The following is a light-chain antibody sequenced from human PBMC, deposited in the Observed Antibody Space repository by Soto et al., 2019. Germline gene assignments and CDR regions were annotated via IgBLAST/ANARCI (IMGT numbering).Light chain of an antibody. CDR1: SSNIGAAYD. J-gene: IGLJ3*02. CDR2: GNN. V-gene: IGLV1-40*01. Sequence: QSVLTQPPSASGAPGQKVTISCTRSSSNIGAAYDVHWYQHLPGTAPKLLIYGNNNRPSGVPDRFSGSKSGTSASLAITGLQAEDEADYYCQSYDSSLSGWVFGGGTKVTVL. CDR3: QSYDSSLSGWV.